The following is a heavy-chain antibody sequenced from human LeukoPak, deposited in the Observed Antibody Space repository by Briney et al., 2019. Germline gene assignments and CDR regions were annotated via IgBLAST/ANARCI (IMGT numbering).Heavy chain of an antibody. Sequence: PSETLSLTCTVSAGSISSGSYYWSWIRQPAGKGLEWIGRIYTSGSTNYNPSLKSRVTISVDTSKNQFSLKLSSVTAADTAVYYCARGTRGGFDPWGQGTLVTVSS. CDR2: IYTSGST. V-gene: IGHV4-61*02. J-gene: IGHJ5*02. CDR3: ARGTRGGFDP. CDR1: AGSISSGSYY. D-gene: IGHD3-10*01.